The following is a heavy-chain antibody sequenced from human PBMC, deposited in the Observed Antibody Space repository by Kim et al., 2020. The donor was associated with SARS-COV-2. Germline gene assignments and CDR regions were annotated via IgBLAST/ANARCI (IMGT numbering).Heavy chain of an antibody. J-gene: IGHJ4*02. CDR2: IYYSGST. Sequence: SETLSLTCTVSGGSISSYYWSWIRQPPGKGLEWIGYIYYSGSTNYNPSLKSRVTISVDTSKNQFSLKLSSVTAADTAVYYCARDLGYPPYYFDYWGQGTLSPSPQ. CDR3: ARDLGYPPYYFDY. V-gene: IGHV4-59*01. D-gene: IGHD6-13*01. CDR1: GGSISSYY.